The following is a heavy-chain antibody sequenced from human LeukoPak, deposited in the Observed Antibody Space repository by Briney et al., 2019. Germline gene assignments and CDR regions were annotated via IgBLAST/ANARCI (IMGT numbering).Heavy chain of an antibody. CDR1: GYTFTGYY. D-gene: IGHD2-2*01. J-gene: IGHJ6*03. CDR2: INPNSGGT. CDR3: ARRDIVVVPAAGGYYYYYYMDV. V-gene: IGHV1-2*02. Sequence: ASVKVSCKASGYTFTGYYMHWVRQAPGQGLEWMGWINPNSGGTNYAQKFQGRVTMTRDTSISTAYMELSRLRSEDTAVYYCARRDIVVVPAAGGYYYYYYMDVWGKGTTVTVSS.